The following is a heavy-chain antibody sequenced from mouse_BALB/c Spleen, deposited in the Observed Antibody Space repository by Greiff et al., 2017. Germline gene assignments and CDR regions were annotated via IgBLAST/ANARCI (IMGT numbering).Heavy chain of an antibody. D-gene: IGHD1-2*01. V-gene: IGHV5-6-5*01. CDR1: GFTFSSYA. Sequence: DVQLVESGGGLVKPGGSLKLSCAASGFTFSSYAMSWVRQTPEKRLEWVASISSGGSTYYPDSVKGRFTISRDNARNILYLQMSSLRSEDTAMYYCARGHYYGYYFDYWGQGTTLTVSS. J-gene: IGHJ2*01. CDR2: ISSGGST. CDR3: ARGHYYGYYFDY.